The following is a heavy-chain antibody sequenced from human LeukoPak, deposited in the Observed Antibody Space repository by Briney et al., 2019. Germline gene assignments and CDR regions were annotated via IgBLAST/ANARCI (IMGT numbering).Heavy chain of an antibody. CDR2: INPSTGDT. CDR3: ARLLSTWFDP. Sequence: ASVEVSCKTPGYTFTAYYLHWVRQAPGQGLEWMGWINPSTGDTNYAQKFQGRVTMTRDTSISTAYMELGSLRSDDTAVYYCARLLSTWFDPGGQGTLVTVSS. J-gene: IGHJ5*02. D-gene: IGHD1-26*01. CDR1: GYTFTAYY. V-gene: IGHV1-2*02.